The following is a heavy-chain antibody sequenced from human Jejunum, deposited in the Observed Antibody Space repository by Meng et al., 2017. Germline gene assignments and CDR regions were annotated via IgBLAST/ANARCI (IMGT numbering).Heavy chain of an antibody. CDR2: ISYEGSKK. D-gene: IGHD4-17*01. V-gene: IGHV3-30*04. CDR1: GFTFSNSA. CDR3: ATTVTHDY. Sequence: GGSLRLSCATSGFTFSNSAMHWVRQAPGKGLEWVATISYEGSKKYYADSVKGRFTISRDTSKSALYLQMNSLRTDDTAVYYCATTVTHDYWGQGTVVTVSS. J-gene: IGHJ4*02.